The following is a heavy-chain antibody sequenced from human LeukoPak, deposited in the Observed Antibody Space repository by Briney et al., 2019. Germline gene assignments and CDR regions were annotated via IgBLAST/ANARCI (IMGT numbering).Heavy chain of an antibody. D-gene: IGHD6-13*01. CDR2: IWYDGSNK. Sequence: PGGSLRLSCSASGFTFSSYAMHWVRQAPGKGLEWVAVIWYDGSNKYHADSVKGRFTISRDNSKNTLYLQMNSLRAEDTAVYYCARDNGGAAAVYWGQGTLVTVSS. CDR3: ARDNGGAAAVY. V-gene: IGHV3-33*08. CDR1: GFTFSSYA. J-gene: IGHJ4*02.